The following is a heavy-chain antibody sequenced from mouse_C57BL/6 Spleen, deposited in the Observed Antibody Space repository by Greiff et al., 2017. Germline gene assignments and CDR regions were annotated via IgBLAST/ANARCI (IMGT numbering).Heavy chain of an antibody. CDR2: INPNYGTT. J-gene: IGHJ4*01. CDR1: GYSFTDYN. D-gene: IGHD2-2*01. V-gene: IGHV1-39*01. CDR3: AREGNDGFYGYDVGYAKDY. Sequence: EVPLQQSGPELVKPGASVKISCKASGYSFTDYNMNWVKQSNGKSLEWIGVINPNYGTTSSNQKFKGKATLTVDQSSSTAYMQLNSLTSEDSAVYYCAREGNDGFYGYDVGYAKDYWGQGTSVTVSS.